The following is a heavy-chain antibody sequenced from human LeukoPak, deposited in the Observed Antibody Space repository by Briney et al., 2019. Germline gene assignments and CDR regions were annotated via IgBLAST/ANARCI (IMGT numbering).Heavy chain of an antibody. D-gene: IGHD5-18*01. V-gene: IGHV3-43*02. CDR2: ISGDGGST. CDR1: GFTFDDYA. CDR3: AKDSVDTAMVPLYYMDV. J-gene: IGHJ6*03. Sequence: PGGSLRLSCAAPGFTFDDYAMHWVRQAPGKGLEWVSLISGDGGSTYYADSVKGRFTISRDNSKNSLYLQMNSLRTEDTALYYCAKDSVDTAMVPLYYMDVWGKGTTVTVSS.